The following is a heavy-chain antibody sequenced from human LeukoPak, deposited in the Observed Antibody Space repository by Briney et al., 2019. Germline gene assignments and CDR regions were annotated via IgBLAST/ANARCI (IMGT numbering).Heavy chain of an antibody. CDR2: ISGSGGST. CDR3: AKDSYYYDSSGYWNY. D-gene: IGHD3-22*01. J-gene: IGHJ4*02. CDR1: GFTFGSYA. V-gene: IGHV3-23*01. Sequence: GGSLRLSCAASGFTFGSYAMSWVRQAPGKGLEWVSAISGSGGSTYYADSVKGRFTISRDNSKNTLYLQMNSLRAEDTAVYYCAKDSYYYDSSGYWNYWGQGTLVTVSS.